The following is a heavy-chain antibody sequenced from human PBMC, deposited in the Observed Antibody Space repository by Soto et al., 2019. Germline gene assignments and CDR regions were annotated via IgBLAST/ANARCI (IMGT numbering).Heavy chain of an antibody. CDR1: GGSISSYY. J-gene: IGHJ5*02. D-gene: IGHD1-1*01. CDR3: ARGWQLERLNWFDP. V-gene: IGHV4-59*01. Sequence: SETLSLTCTVSGGSISSYYWSWIRQPPGKGLEWIGYIYYSGSTNYNPSLKSRVTISVDTSKNQFSLKLSSVTAADTAVYYCARGWQLERLNWFDPWGQGTLVTVSS. CDR2: IYYSGST.